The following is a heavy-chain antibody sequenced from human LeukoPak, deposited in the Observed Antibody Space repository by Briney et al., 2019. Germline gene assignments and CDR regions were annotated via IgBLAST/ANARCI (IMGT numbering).Heavy chain of an antibody. D-gene: IGHD1-1*01. CDR2: ISGDGANE. V-gene: IGHV3-43*02. Sequence: GGSLRLSCATSGFTFDEHAMHWVRQVPGRGLEWVSLISGDGANEYYADSVKGRFTISRDNSRNSLFLQMNSLRTKDTALYFCAKRSGAPNNFDYWGQGVLVTVSS. J-gene: IGHJ4*02. CDR3: AKRSGAPNNFDY. CDR1: GFTFDEHA.